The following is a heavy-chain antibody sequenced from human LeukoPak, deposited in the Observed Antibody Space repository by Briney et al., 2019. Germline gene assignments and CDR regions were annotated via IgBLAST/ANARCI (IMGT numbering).Heavy chain of an antibody. CDR2: IYYSGST. V-gene: IGHV4-31*03. Sequence: PSQTLSLTCTVSGGSISSGGYYWSWIRQHPGKGLEWIGYIYYSGSTYYNPSLKSRVTISVDTSKNQFSLKLSSVTAADTAVYYCAGVAVNSGSYDGVHLDYWGQGTLVTVSS. CDR3: AGVAVNSGSYDGVHLDY. D-gene: IGHD3-10*01. CDR1: GGSISSGGYY. J-gene: IGHJ4*02.